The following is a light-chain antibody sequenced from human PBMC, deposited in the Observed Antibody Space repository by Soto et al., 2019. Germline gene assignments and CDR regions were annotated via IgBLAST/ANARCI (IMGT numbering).Light chain of an antibody. J-gene: IGLJ3*02. V-gene: IGLV1-51*01. CDR2: DNN. CDR1: SSNIGNDY. CDR3: GTWDSTLNVWV. Sequence: QAVVTQPPSVSAAPGQKVTISCSGSSSNIGNDYVSWYQNLPGTAPKLLIYDNNKRPSGIPDRFSGSKSGTSATLGITGLQTGDEADYYCGTWDSTLNVWVFGGGTKVTVL.